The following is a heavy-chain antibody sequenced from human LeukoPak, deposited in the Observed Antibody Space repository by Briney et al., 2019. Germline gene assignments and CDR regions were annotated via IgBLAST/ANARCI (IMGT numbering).Heavy chain of an antibody. V-gene: IGHV4-34*01. D-gene: IGHD6-19*01. J-gene: IGHJ3*02. CDR2: IYHSGST. CDR1: GGSFSNYY. CDR3: ARGGAVNAFDT. Sequence: SSETLSLTCAVYGGSFSNYYWNWIRQTPGKGLEWIGEIYHSGSTDYNPSLKSRVTISIDTSKNHFSLKLSSVTAADTAVYYCARGGAVNAFDTWGQGTRVTVSS.